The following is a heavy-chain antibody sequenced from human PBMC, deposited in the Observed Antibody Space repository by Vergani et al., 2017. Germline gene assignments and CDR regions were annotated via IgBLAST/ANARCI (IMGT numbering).Heavy chain of an antibody. CDR3: AKDRYYDILTGYYH. CDR1: GFTFSSYG. J-gene: IGHJ5*02. CDR2: IRYDGSNK. D-gene: IGHD3-9*01. Sequence: QVQLVESGGGLVKPGGSLRLSCAASGFTFSSYGMHWVRQAPGKGLEWVAFIRYDGSNKYYADSVKGRFTISRDNSKNTLYLQMNSLRAEDTAVYYCAKDRYYDILTGYYHWGQGTLVTVSS. V-gene: IGHV3-30*02.